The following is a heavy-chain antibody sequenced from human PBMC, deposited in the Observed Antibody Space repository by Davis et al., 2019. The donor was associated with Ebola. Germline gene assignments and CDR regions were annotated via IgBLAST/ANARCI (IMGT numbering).Heavy chain of an antibody. J-gene: IGHJ4*02. CDR3: ARASQYSSRWHSDY. Sequence: PGGSLRLSCAVYGGSLSGYCWSWIRQPPGKGLEWIGEINHSGRTNYKSSLKSRVTISVDTSKKQLSLKLSSVTTADTAVYYCARASQYSSRWHSDYWGQGTLVTVSS. CDR2: INHSGRT. V-gene: IGHV4-34*01. D-gene: IGHD6-13*01. CDR1: GGSLSGYC.